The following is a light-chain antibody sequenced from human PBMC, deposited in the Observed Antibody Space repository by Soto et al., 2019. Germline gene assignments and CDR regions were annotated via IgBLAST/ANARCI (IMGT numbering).Light chain of an antibody. J-gene: IGLJ3*02. V-gene: IGLV1-44*01. CDR2: SND. Sequence: QSVLTQPPSASGTPGQRVTISCSGSNSNIGSKSVNWYQQLPGTAPKLLIYSNDQRPSGVPDRFSGSKSGTSASLAISGLQSEDEADYFCAAWDGSLAWVFGGGTKLTVL. CDR1: NSNIGSKS. CDR3: AAWDGSLAWV.